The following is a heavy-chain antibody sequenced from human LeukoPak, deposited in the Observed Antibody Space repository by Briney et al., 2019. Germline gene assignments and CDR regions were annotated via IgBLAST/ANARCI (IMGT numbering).Heavy chain of an antibody. V-gene: IGHV4-39*01. CDR3: ARLSPLPTLWGGDYYFDY. Sequence: SETLSLTCTVSGGSISSNNYYWGWIRQPPGKGLEWIGNIYYSGSTYYSPSLKSRVTISVDTSKSQFSLKLSSVTAADTAVYYCARLSPLPTLWGGDYYFDYWGQGTLVTVSS. J-gene: IGHJ4*02. D-gene: IGHD2-21*01. CDR1: GGSISSNNYY. CDR2: IYYSGST.